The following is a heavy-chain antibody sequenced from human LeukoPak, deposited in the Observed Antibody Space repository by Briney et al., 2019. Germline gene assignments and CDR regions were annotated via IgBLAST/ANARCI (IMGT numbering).Heavy chain of an antibody. CDR2: IYSAGNT. CDR1: GFTVSSNS. Sequence: GGSLRLSCTVSGFTVSSNSMSWVRQAPGKGLEWVSFIYSAGNTHYSDSVKGRFTISIDNSKNTLYLQMNSLRAEDTAVYYCARRAGAYTHPYDYWGQGTLVTVSS. V-gene: IGHV3-53*01. D-gene: IGHD3-16*01. J-gene: IGHJ4*02. CDR3: ARRAGAYTHPYDY.